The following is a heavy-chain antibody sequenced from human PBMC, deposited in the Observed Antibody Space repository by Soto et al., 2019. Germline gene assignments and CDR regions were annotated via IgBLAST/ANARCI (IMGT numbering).Heavy chain of an antibody. CDR3: ARGLAVRGSYGLDV. CDR1: GASISSGGSS. D-gene: IGHD3-10*01. J-gene: IGHJ6*02. V-gene: IGHV4-30-2*01. Sequence: QLQLQESGSGLVKPSQTLSLTCAVSGASISSGGSSWSWIRQAPGTGLEWIGYIYHSGITNYNLSLKSRVTISVDKSQNQFSLSLSFVTAADTAVYYCARGLAVRGSYGLDVWGQGTTVTVSS. CDR2: IYHSGIT.